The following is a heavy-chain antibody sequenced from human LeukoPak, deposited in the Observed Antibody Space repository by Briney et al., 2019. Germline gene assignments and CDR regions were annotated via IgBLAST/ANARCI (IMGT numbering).Heavy chain of an antibody. J-gene: IGHJ5*02. Sequence: GASVKLSCKTAGYTFSNSGLHWVRQAPGQSLEWMGWINAGNGNRKYSQKFQDRLTITRDTSQSTVYMELNSLKSEDTAMYFCARGRGLIGTSRFDPWGQGTLVIVSS. CDR2: INAGNGNR. CDR1: GYTFSNSG. CDR3: ARGRGLIGTSRFDP. V-gene: IGHV1-3*01. D-gene: IGHD3-10*01.